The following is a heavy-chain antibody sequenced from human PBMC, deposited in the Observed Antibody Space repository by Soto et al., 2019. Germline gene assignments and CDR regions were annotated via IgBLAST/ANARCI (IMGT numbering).Heavy chain of an antibody. CDR1: GYTFTSYG. D-gene: IGHD2-8*01. CDR2: ISAYNGDT. J-gene: IGHJ4*02. CDR3: ARSGAYCTSITCLFDSF. V-gene: IGHV1-18*01. Sequence: QAPLVQSGGEVKKPGASVKVSCRASGYTFTSYGYAWVRQAPGQGLEWMGCISAYNGDTNYSQKFQDRVTLTTDTSTTTAHMELRTLGSDDTAVYYCARSGAYCTSITCLFDSFWGLGTLVTVSS.